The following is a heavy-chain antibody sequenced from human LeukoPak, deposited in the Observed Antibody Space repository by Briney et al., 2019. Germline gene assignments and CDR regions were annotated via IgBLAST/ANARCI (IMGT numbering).Heavy chain of an antibody. V-gene: IGHV3-7*01. CDR3: ARLPTGIFDY. Sequence: GGSLRLSCAAFGFTFSSYWMSWVRQAPGKGLEWVANIKQDGSEKYYVDSVKGRFTISRDNAKNSLYLQMNSLRAEDTAVYYCARLPTGIFDYWGQGTLVTVSS. J-gene: IGHJ4*02. D-gene: IGHD3-10*01. CDR2: IKQDGSEK. CDR1: GFTFSSYW.